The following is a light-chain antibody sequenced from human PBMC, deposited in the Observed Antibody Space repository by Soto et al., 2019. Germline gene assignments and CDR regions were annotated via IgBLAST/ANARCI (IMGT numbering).Light chain of an antibody. CDR2: EVS. CDR1: SSDVGAYNY. J-gene: IGLJ1*01. V-gene: IGLV2-14*01. CDR3: RSRTGSRAYG. Sequence: QSALTQPASVSGSPGQSVTISCTGTSSDVGAYNYVSWYQQQSGKAPKLMIHEVSNRPSGVSNRFSGSKSGNTASLTISGLEAEDEGDCYCRSRTGSRAYGFGSG.